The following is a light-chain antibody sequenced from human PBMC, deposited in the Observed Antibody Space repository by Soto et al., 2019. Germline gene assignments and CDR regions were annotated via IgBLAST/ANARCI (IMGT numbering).Light chain of an antibody. V-gene: IGKV3-15*01. J-gene: IGKJ1*01. Sequence: VMTQSPSTLSVSPGERATLSCRASQSFSSNLAWYQQKPGQAPRLLIYGASTRATGIPARFSGSGSGTELTITISRLQSEDFEVYYCQQYNNWPRTFGQGTKVDIK. CDR1: QSFSSN. CDR3: QQYNNWPRT. CDR2: GAS.